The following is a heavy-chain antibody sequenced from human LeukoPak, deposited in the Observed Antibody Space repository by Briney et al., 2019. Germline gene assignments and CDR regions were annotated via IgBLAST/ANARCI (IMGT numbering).Heavy chain of an antibody. V-gene: IGHV3-7*01. CDR2: IKQDGSEK. CDR3: ARDPTIFGVVIVPDY. CDR1: GFTFSNYW. J-gene: IGHJ4*02. D-gene: IGHD3-3*01. Sequence: GGSLRLSCAASGFTFSNYWMSWVRQAPGKGLDWVANIKQDGSEKYYVDSVKGRFTISRDNAKNSLYLQMNSLRAEDTAVYYCARDPTIFGVVIVPDYWGQGTLVTVSS.